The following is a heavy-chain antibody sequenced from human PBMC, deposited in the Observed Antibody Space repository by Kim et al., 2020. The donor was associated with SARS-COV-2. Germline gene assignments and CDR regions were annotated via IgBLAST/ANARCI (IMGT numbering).Heavy chain of an antibody. J-gene: IGHJ4*02. CDR1: GGSFSGYY. CDR2: INHSGST. D-gene: IGHD6-13*01. V-gene: IGHV4-34*01. CDR3: ARGHRWSSSWYYDY. Sequence: SETLSLTCAVYGGSFSGYYWSWIRQPPGKGLEWIGEINHSGSTNYNPSLKSRVTISVDTSKNQFSLKLSSVTAADTAVYYCARGHRWSSSWYYDYWGQGTLVTVSS.